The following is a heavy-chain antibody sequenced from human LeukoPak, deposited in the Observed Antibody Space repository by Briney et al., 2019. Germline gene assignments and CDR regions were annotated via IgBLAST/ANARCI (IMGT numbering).Heavy chain of an antibody. V-gene: IGHV3-30-3*01. CDR2: ISYDGSNK. CDR1: GFTFSSYA. D-gene: IGHD3-22*01. Sequence: PGGSLRLSGAASGFTFSSYAMHWVRQAPGKGLEWVAVISYDGSNKYYADSVKGRFTISRDNSKNTPYLQMNSLRAEDTAVYYCARDAMYYYDSSGYSAYFDYWGQGTLVTVSS. CDR3: ARDAMYYYDSSGYSAYFDY. J-gene: IGHJ4*02.